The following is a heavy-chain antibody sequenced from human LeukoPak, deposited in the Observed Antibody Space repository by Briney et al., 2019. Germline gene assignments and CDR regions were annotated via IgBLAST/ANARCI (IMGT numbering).Heavy chain of an antibody. CDR2: IYYSGNT. CDR1: GGSISSSSYY. V-gene: IGHV4-39*07. CDR3: ARGFVLRYFVG. D-gene: IGHD3-9*01. Sequence: SETLSLTCTVSGGSISSSSYYWGWIRQPPGKGLEWIGSIYYSGNTYYNPSLKSRVTISVDTSKNQFSLKLSSVTAADTAVYYCARGFVLRYFVGWGQGTLVTVSS. J-gene: IGHJ4*02.